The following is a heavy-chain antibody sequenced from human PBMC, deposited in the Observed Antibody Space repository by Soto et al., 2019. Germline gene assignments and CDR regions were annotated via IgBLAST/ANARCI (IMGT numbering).Heavy chain of an antibody. CDR3: ARDPMI. Sequence: PSETLSLTCTVSGGSISSYYWSWIRQPPGKGLEWIGYIYHSGSTYYNPSLKSRVTISVDRSKNQFSLKLSSVTAADTAVYYCARDPMIWGQGTLVTVSS. CDR1: GGSISSYY. V-gene: IGHV4-59*12. CDR2: IYHSGST. D-gene: IGHD3-22*01. J-gene: IGHJ4*02.